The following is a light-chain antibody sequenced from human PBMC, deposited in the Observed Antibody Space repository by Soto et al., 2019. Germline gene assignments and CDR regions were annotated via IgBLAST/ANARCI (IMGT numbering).Light chain of an antibody. CDR2: EVS. J-gene: IGLJ1*01. V-gene: IGLV2-14*01. CDR3: SSYTGSSTSNYV. CDR1: SSDVGGYNY. Sequence: QSALTQPASVSGSPGQSITISCTGTSSDVGGYNYVSWYQQHPGKAPKLMIYEVSNRPSGVSNRFSGSKSGNTASLTISGRQAEDEADYYCSSYTGSSTSNYVFETGTKLTVL.